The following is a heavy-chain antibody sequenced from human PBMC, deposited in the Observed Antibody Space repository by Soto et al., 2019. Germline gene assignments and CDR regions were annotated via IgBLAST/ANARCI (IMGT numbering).Heavy chain of an antibody. V-gene: IGHV3-30-3*01. D-gene: IGHD6-13*01. Sequence: GGSLRLSCAASGFTFSSYAMHWVCQAPGKGLEWVAVISYDGSNKYYADSVKGRFTISRDNSKNTLYLQMNSLRAEDTAVYYCARDFSIAAAGTSDYWGQRTLVTVSS. CDR1: GFTFSSYA. J-gene: IGHJ4*02. CDR3: ARDFSIAAAGTSDY. CDR2: ISYDGSNK.